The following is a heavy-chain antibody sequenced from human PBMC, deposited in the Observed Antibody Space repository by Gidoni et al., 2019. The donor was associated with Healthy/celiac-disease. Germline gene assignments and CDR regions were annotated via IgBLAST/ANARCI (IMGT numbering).Heavy chain of an antibody. CDR3: AKDDLGYCSGGSCYPYYYGMDV. CDR2: ISGSGGST. V-gene: IGHV3-23*01. Sequence: EVQLLESGGGLVQPGGSLRLSCAASGFTFSSYALRWVRQAPGKGLEWVSAISGSGGSTYYADSVKGRFTISRDNSKNTLYLQMNSLRAEDTAVYYCAKDDLGYCSGGSCYPYYYGMDVWGQGTTVTVSS. D-gene: IGHD2-15*01. CDR1: GFTFSSYA. J-gene: IGHJ6*02.